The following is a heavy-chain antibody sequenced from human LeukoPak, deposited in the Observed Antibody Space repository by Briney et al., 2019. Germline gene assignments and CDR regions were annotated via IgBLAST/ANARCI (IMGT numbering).Heavy chain of an antibody. J-gene: IGHJ3*02. Sequence: QAGGSLRLSCAASGFTFDDYAMHWVRQAPGKGLEWVSGISWNSGYIGYADSVKGRFTISRDNAKNTLYLQMNSLRAEDTAVYYCAKNWRDIVLGDAFDIWGQGTMVTVSS. V-gene: IGHV3-9*01. CDR1: GFTFDDYA. CDR2: ISWNSGYI. D-gene: IGHD2-8*01. CDR3: AKNWRDIVLGDAFDI.